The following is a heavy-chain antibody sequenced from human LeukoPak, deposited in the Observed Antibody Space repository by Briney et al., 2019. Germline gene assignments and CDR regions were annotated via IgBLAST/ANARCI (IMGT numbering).Heavy chain of an antibody. V-gene: IGHV4-4*07. Sequence: PSETLSLTCSVSGGSISSYYWSWIRQPAGKGLEYIGRIYTSGSTNYNPSLKSRVTMSVDTSKNQFFLRLSSVTAADTAVYYCARDPWAALRFDPWGQGTLVTVSS. D-gene: IGHD6-6*01. J-gene: IGHJ5*02. CDR3: ARDPWAALRFDP. CDR2: IYTSGST. CDR1: GGSISSYY.